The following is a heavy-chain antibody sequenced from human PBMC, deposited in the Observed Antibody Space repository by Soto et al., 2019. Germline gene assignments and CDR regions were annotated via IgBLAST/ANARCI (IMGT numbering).Heavy chain of an antibody. Sequence: QVQLVESGGGVAQPGRSLRLSCAASGFTFSTYGMHWVRQAPGKGLEWVAVISYDGVNKYYADSVKGRFTISRDNSKNTLYLQMNSLRADDTAVYYCAKSVYNWNDGFFDYWGQGTLVTVSS. D-gene: IGHD1-1*01. CDR1: GFTFSTYG. CDR3: AKSVYNWNDGFFDY. CDR2: ISYDGVNK. V-gene: IGHV3-30*18. J-gene: IGHJ4*02.